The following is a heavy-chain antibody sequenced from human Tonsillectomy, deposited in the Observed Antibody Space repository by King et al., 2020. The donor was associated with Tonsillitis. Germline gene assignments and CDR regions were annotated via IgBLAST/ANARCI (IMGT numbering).Heavy chain of an antibody. V-gene: IGHV1-2*02. CDR1: RYTFTDFY. Sequence: QLVQSGAEVKKPGASVKVSCKASRYTFTDFYLHWVRQAPGQGLEWMGWITPNNGGAKYAQKFQGRVTMTWDTSISTAYMEVSRLKSDDTAMYYCATITYPFDYWGQGTLVTVSS. CDR3: ATITYPFDY. CDR2: ITPNNGGA. J-gene: IGHJ4*02. D-gene: IGHD3-10*01.